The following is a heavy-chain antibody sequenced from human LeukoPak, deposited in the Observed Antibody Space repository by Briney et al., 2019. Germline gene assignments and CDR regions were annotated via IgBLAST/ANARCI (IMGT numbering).Heavy chain of an antibody. V-gene: IGHV4-4*02. D-gene: IGHD3-22*01. CDR1: GGSISSSDW. CDR2: IYHSGST. J-gene: IGHJ4*02. Sequence: PSGTLSLTCAVSGGSISSSDWWSWGRQPPGKGLEGIGEIYHSGSTNYNPSLKSRVTISVEKAKNKFSLNLSSVTAADTAVYYCARDRRYYDSSAYIRGFDYWGQGTLVTVSS. CDR3: ARDRRYYDSSAYIRGFDY.